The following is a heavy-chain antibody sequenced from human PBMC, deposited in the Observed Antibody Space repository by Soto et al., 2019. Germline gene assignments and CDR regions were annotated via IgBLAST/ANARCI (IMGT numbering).Heavy chain of an antibody. CDR3: ASPHDFWSNYFDY. CDR1: EYAFSSYA. J-gene: IGHJ4*02. CDR2: INDGNGHT. D-gene: IGHD3-3*01. Sequence: VQLVQSGAEVKKPGASVRVSCKPSEYAFSSYAIHWVRQAPGQRLEWMGWINDGNGHTRYSQKFQGRVIITANKSAKTAYMQLDSLTSGDSAVYYCASPHDFWSNYFDYWGQGTLVTVSS. V-gene: IGHV1-3*01.